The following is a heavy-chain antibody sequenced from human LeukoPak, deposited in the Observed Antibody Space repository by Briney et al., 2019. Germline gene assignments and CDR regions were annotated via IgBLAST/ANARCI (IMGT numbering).Heavy chain of an antibody. D-gene: IGHD5-12*01. CDR1: GFTFDTFS. J-gene: IGHJ4*02. CDR3: AVVATRGPFDC. Sequence: PGGSLRLSCAASGFTFDTFSMNWVRQAPGKGLEWLSYIASSGNTVYYADSVKGRFTISRDNGKNSLYLQMNSLRAEDTAVYYCAVVATRGPFDCWGQGTLVTVSS. V-gene: IGHV3-48*01. CDR2: IASSGNTV.